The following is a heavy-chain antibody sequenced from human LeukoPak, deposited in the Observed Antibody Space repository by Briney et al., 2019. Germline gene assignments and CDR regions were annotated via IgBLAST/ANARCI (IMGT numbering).Heavy chain of an antibody. CDR1: GGSISSYY. J-gene: IGHJ4*02. CDR2: IYTSGST. CDR3: ARDQWRLQPYYFDY. D-gene: IGHD2-8*01. Sequence: SETLSLTCTVSGGSISSYYWSWIRQPAGKGLEWIGRIYTSGSTNYNPSLKSRVTMSVDTSKNQFSLKLSSVTAADTAVYYCARDQWRLQPYYFDYWGQGTLVTVSS. V-gene: IGHV4-4*07.